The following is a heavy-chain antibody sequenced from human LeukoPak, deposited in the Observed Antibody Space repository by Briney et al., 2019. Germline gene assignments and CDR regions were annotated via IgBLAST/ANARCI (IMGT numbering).Heavy chain of an antibody. CDR3: ARVRYCSTNRCYDREFDN. V-gene: IGHV4-59*01. J-gene: IGHJ4*02. CDR1: GGSISNYY. Sequence: SETLSLTCTVSGGSISNYYWSWIRQPPGKGLEWIGYIYYSGNTNYNPSLQSRVTISVDTSKNQFSLKLNSVTAADTAVYYCARVRYCSTNRCYDREFDNWGQGTLVTVSS. CDR2: IYYSGNT. D-gene: IGHD2-2*01.